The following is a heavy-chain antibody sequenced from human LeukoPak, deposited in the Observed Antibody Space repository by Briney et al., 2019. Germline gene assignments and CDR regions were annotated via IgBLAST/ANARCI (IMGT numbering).Heavy chain of an antibody. Sequence: GGSLRLSCAASGFIFNNYAMTWVRLAPGRGLEWVSGISGSGSSTYYADSAKGRFTISRDNSKNALYLQMNSLRAEDTAEYYCAKLGNDNVWGTYRDNWFDPWGQGTLVIVSS. J-gene: IGHJ5*02. V-gene: IGHV3-23*01. CDR3: AKLGNDNVWGTYRDNWFDP. D-gene: IGHD3-16*02. CDR2: ISGSGSST. CDR1: GFIFNNYA.